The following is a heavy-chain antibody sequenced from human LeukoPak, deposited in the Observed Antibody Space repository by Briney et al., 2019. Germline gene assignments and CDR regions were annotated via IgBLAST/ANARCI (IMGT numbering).Heavy chain of an antibody. CDR3: ASHFSNRRYCSSTSCPPYGMDV. Sequence: GGSLRLSCAASGFTFSDYGMIWVRQAPGKGLEWVSVIYSGGSTYYADSVKGRFTISRDNSKNTLYLQMNSLRAEDTAVYYCASHFSNRRYCSSTSCPPYGMDVWGQGTTVTVSS. D-gene: IGHD2-2*01. J-gene: IGHJ6*02. V-gene: IGHV3-53*01. CDR2: IYSGGST. CDR1: GFTFSDYG.